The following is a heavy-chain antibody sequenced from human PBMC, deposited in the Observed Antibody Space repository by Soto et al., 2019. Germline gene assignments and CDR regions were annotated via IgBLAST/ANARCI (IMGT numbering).Heavy chain of an antibody. CDR2: INAGNGNT. Sequence: ASVKVSCKASGYTFTSDAMHWVRQAPGQRLEWMGWINAGNGNTKYSQKFQGRVTITRDTSASTAYMELSSLRSEDTAVYYCQRSYSGYDSRCTGASCYSGWFDPWGQGTLVTVSS. D-gene: IGHD2-15*01. CDR3: QRSYSGYDSRCTGASCYSGWFDP. CDR1: GYTFTSDA. J-gene: IGHJ5*02. V-gene: IGHV1-3*01.